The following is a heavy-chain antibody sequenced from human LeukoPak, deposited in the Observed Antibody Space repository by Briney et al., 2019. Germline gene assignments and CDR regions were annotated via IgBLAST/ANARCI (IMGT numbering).Heavy chain of an antibody. J-gene: IGHJ4*02. CDR3: ARHRTHYYGSGMNYFDY. Sequence: PGESLKISCKGSGYSFTSYWIGWVRQMPGKGLEWMGIIHPGDSDTRYSPSFQGQVTISADKSISTAYLQWSSLKASDTAMYYCARHRTHYYGSGMNYFDYWGQGTLVTVSS. CDR1: GYSFTSYW. D-gene: IGHD3-10*01. V-gene: IGHV5-51*01. CDR2: IHPGDSDT.